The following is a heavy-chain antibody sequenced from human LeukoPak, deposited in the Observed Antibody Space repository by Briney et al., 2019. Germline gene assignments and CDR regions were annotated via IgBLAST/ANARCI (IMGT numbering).Heavy chain of an antibody. J-gene: IGHJ6*04. CDR1: GFTFSNYW. D-gene: IGHD3-10*02. CDR2: INPDGSNT. CDR3: AELGITMIGGV. V-gene: IGHV3-74*01. Sequence: GGSLRLSCAASGFTFSNYWMHWVRQDPGKGLVWVSYINPDGSNTNYADSVKGRFTISRDNAKNSLYLQMNSLRAEDTAVYYCAELGITMIGGVWGKGTTVTISS.